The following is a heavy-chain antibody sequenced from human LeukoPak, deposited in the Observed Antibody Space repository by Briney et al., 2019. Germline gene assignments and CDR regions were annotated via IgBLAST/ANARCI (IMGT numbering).Heavy chain of an antibody. J-gene: IGHJ4*02. V-gene: IGHV3-21*01. CDR1: GFTFSSYS. Sequence: GGSLRLSCAASGFTFSSYSMNWVRQAPGKGLGWVSSISSSISYIYYADSVKGRFTISRDNAKSSLYLQMNSLRAEDTAVYYCARALDSSSSRYQAFEEWGQGTLVTVSS. CDR2: ISSSISYI. CDR3: ARALDSSSSRYQAFEE. D-gene: IGHD2-2*01.